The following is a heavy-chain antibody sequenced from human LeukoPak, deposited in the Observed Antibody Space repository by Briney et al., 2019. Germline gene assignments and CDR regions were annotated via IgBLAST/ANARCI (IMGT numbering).Heavy chain of an antibody. CDR3: ARGRKRGYSGYELGKGVYYYGMDV. Sequence: GASVKVSCKASGYTFTSYDINWVRQATGQGLEWMGWMNPNSGNTGYAQKFQGRVTMTRNTSISTACMELSSLRSEDTAVYYCARGRKRGYSGYELGKGVYYYGMDVWGQGTTVTVSS. D-gene: IGHD5-12*01. J-gene: IGHJ6*02. CDR2: MNPNSGNT. CDR1: GYTFTSYD. V-gene: IGHV1-8*01.